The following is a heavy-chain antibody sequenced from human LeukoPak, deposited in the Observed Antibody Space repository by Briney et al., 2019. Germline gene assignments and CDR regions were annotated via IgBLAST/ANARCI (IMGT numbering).Heavy chain of an antibody. D-gene: IGHD2-2*01. V-gene: IGHV3-23*01. J-gene: IGHJ4*02. CDR2: ISGGGGSA. Sequence: GGSLRLSCAGSGLTFSSYPMSWVRQAPAKGLQWVSAISGGGGSAYYADSVKGRFTISRDNSKGTLYLQMHSLRAEDTAIYYCAARPLMPPRFDYWGQGTLVTVSS. CDR1: GLTFSSYP. CDR3: AARPLMPPRFDY.